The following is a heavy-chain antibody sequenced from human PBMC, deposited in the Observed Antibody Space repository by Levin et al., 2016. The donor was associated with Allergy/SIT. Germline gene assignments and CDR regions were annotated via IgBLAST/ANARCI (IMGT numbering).Heavy chain of an antibody. J-gene: IGHJ6*02. D-gene: IGHD3-16*01. CDR2: IYYSGST. CDR3: AGGEPDYYYGMDV. V-gene: IGHV4-59*01. Sequence: WIRQPPGKGLEWIGYIYYSGSTNYNPSLKSRVTISVDTSKNQFSLKLSSVTAADTAVYYCAGGEPDYYYGMDVWGQGTTVTVSS.